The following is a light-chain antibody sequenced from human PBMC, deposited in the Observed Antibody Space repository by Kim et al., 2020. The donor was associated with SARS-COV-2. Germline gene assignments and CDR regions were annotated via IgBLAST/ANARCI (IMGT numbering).Light chain of an antibody. J-gene: IGKJ2*01. CDR3: QQYGDSPPNT. CDR1: RRISSSY. V-gene: IGKV3-20*01. CDR2: GAS. Sequence: SPAGKGAPSCRTSRRISSSYLAWYQHKPGQAPRPLIYGASSRATGVPDRFNGSGSETDFILTITRLEPEDFAVYYCQQYGDSPPNTFGQGTKLEI.